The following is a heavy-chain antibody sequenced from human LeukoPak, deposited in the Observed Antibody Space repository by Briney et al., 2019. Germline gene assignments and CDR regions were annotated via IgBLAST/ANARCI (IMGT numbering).Heavy chain of an antibody. D-gene: IGHD6-13*01. V-gene: IGHV3-23*01. CDR2: ISGSGGST. J-gene: IGHJ4*02. CDR3: AKDKGSSSWLLDY. CDR1: GFTFSSYA. Sequence: GGSLRLSCAASGFTFSSYAMSWVRQAPGKGLEWVSAISGSGGSTYYADSVKGRFSISRDNSKNTLYLQMNSLRAEDTAVYYCAKDKGSSSWLLDYWGQGTLVTVSS.